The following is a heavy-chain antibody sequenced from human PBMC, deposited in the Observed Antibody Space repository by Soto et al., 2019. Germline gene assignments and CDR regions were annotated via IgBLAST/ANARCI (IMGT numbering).Heavy chain of an antibody. J-gene: IGHJ4*02. V-gene: IGHV3-30*18. CDR3: AKEMRSYGFEVYFDY. CDR2: ISYDGSNK. Sequence: PGGSLRLSCAASGFTFSSYGMHWVRQAPGKGLEWVAVISYDGSNKYYADSVKGRFTISRDNSKNTLYLQMNSLRAEDTAVYYCAKEMRSYGFEVYFDYWGQGTLVTVSS. CDR1: GFTFSSYG. D-gene: IGHD5-18*01.